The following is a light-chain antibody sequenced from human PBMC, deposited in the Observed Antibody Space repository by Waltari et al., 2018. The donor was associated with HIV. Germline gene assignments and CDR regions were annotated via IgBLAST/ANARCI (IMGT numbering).Light chain of an antibody. CDR2: EVS. J-gene: IGLJ2*01. V-gene: IGLV2-23*02. Sequence: QSALTQPASVSGSPGQSITISCPGTSSDVGGYTLLSWYQQHPGKAPKLMIYEVSKRPSGVSNRFSGSKSGNTASLTISGLQAEDEADYYCCAYAGSTTYVIFGGGTKLTVL. CDR3: CAYAGSTTYVI. CDR1: SSDVGGYTL.